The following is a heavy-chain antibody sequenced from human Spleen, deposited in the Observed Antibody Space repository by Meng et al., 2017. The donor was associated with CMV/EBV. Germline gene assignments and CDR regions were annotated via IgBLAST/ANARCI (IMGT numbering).Heavy chain of an antibody. J-gene: IGHJ4*02. CDR1: GGTFSTYA. V-gene: IGHV1-69*11. CDR2: IIPMGETA. CDR3: ATDGPGGGSYCLY. Sequence: KASGGTFSTYAINWVRQAPGQGLEWMGTIIPMGETAIYTQKFRGRVTITADESTTTAHMEISGLTSEDTAVYYCATDGPGGGSYCLYWGQAPLLTVSS. D-gene: IGHD3-10*01.